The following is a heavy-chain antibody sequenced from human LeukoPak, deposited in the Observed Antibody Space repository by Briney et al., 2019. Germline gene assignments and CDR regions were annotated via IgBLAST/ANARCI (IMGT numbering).Heavy chain of an antibody. J-gene: IGHJ3*02. V-gene: IGHV3-74*01. CDR1: GFTFSSYW. CDR3: ARGNAHAFDI. D-gene: IGHD1-1*01. CDR2: INSDGSST. Sequence: PGGSLRLSCAASGFTFSSYWMHWVRQAPGKGLVWVSRINSDGSSTSHADSVKGRFTISRDNAKNALYLQINSLRAEDTAVYYCARGNAHAFDIWGQGTMVTVSS.